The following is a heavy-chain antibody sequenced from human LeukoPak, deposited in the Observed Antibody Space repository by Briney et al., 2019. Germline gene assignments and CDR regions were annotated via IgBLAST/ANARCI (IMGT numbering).Heavy chain of an antibody. CDR1: GFTFNTSA. J-gene: IGHJ3*02. Sequence: GGSLRLACAAAGFTFNTSAANWARHAPGKGLEWLSYISMYSGTIVYADHVQGRFTISRENVKKSLYLEMKRIRVDDTAVYLCVREGAGASCTRSKCYIGNGFDIWGQRTIVTVSS. V-gene: IGHV3-48*01. D-gene: IGHD1-26*01. CDR3: VREGAGASCTRSKCYIGNGFDI. CDR2: ISMYSGTI.